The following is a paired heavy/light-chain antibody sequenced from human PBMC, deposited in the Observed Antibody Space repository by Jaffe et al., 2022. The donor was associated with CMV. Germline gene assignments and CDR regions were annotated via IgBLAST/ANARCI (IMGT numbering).Light chain of an antibody. V-gene: IGLV1-51*02. CDR1: SSNIGSNF. CDR2: ENN. J-gene: IGLJ1*01. CDR3: GTWDSSLSAGV. Sequence: QSVLTQPPSISAAPGQKVTISCSGSSSNIGSNFVSWYQHLPGTAPKLLIFENNKRPSGIPDRFSGSQSDTSATLGITGLQTGDEADYYCGTWDSSLSAGVFGTGTKVTVL.
Heavy chain of an antibody. CDR2: IIPFLVIT. J-gene: IGHJ4*02. CDR1: GDTFSNYA. D-gene: IGHD5-12*01. V-gene: IGHV1-69*09. CDR3: ATGVITRGYSGYDPFYFDY. Sequence: QVQLVQSGAEVKKPGSSVKVSCKASGDTFSNYAINWVRQAPGQGLEWMGRIIPFLVITNYAQQFQGRVTITADKSTGTAYMELSSLISEDTAVYYCATGVITRGYSGYDPFYFDYWGQGTLVTVSS.